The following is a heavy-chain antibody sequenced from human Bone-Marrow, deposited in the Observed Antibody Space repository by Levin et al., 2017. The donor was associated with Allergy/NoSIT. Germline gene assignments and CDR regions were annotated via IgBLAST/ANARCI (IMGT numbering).Heavy chain of an antibody. CDR1: GFTFSSYS. D-gene: IGHD3-3*01. CDR2: ISSSSSYI. CDR3: AREPYDFWSGYIGGWDY. V-gene: IGHV3-21*01. J-gene: IGHJ4*02. Sequence: GESLKISCAASGFTFSSYSMNWVRQAPGKGLEWVSSISSSSSYIYYADSVKGRFTISRDNAKNSLYLQMNSLRAEDTAVYYCAREPYDFWSGYIGGWDYWGQGTLVTVSS.